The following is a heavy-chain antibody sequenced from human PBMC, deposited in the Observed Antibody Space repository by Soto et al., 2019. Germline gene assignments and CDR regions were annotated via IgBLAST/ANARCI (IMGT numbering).Heavy chain of an antibody. V-gene: IGHV3-30*18. CDR1: GFTFSSYG. CDR3: AKDLIVGATTAFDI. Sequence: GGSLRLSCAASGFTFSSYGMHWVRQAPGKGLEWVAVISYDGSNKYYADSVKGRFTISRDNSKNTLYLQMNSLRAEDTAVYYCAKDLIVGATTAFDIWGQGTMVTVSS. CDR2: ISYDGSNK. J-gene: IGHJ3*02. D-gene: IGHD1-26*01.